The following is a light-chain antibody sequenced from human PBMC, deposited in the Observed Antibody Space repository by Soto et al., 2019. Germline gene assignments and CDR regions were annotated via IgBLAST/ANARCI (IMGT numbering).Light chain of an antibody. CDR3: QRYGSSPWT. V-gene: IGKV3-20*01. J-gene: IGKJ1*01. CDR1: QRVSSNY. CDR2: GAS. Sequence: EVVLTQSPGTLSLSLGERATLSCRASQRVSSNYLAWYQQKPGQAPRLLIFGASSRATGIPDRFSGSGSGTDFTLTISRLEPEDFAVYYCQRYGSSPWTFGQGTKVDI.